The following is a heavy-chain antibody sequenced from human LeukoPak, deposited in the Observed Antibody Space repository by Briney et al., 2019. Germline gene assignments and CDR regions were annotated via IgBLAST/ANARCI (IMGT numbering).Heavy chain of an antibody. CDR1: GYTFTSYD. D-gene: IGHD1-26*01. CDR3: AKDRYSGSYYLKAYFQH. Sequence: GASVKVSCKASGYTFTSYDINWVRQATGQGLEWMGWMNPNSGNTGYAQKFQGRVTMTRNTSISTAYMELNSLRAEDTAVYYCAKDRYSGSYYLKAYFQHWGQGTLVTVSS. V-gene: IGHV1-8*01. J-gene: IGHJ1*01. CDR2: MNPNSGNT.